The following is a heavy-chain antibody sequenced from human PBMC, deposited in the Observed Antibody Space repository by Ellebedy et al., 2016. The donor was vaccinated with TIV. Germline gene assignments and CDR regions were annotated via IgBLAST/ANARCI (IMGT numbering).Heavy chain of an antibody. CDR2: IYHSGST. CDR1: GGSISSSNW. J-gene: IGHJ4*02. CDR3: ARGVIAAPGTAYFDY. Sequence: SETLSLXXAVSGGSISSSNWWSWVRQPPGKGLEWIGEIYHSGSTNYNPSLKSRVTISVDKSKNQFSLKLSSVTAADTAVYYCARGVIAAPGTAYFDYWGQGTLVTVSS. D-gene: IGHD6-13*01. V-gene: IGHV4-4*02.